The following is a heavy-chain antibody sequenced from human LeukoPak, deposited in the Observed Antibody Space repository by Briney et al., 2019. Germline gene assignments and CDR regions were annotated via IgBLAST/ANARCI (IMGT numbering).Heavy chain of an antibody. Sequence: PGGSLRLSCAASGFTFSSYSMNWVRQAPGKGLEWVSSITSSSTYIYYAESVKGRFTISRDNAKNSLYLQMNCLRAEDTAVYYCARVHSGLFDYWGQGTLVTVSS. J-gene: IGHJ4*02. CDR1: GFTFSSYS. D-gene: IGHD5-12*01. CDR2: ITSSSTYI. V-gene: IGHV3-21*01. CDR3: ARVHSGLFDY.